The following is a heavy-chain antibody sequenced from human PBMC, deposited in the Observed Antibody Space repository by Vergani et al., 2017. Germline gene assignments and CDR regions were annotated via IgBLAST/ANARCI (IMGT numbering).Heavy chain of an antibody. CDR3: TRSECSGTTCYGHYFDL. CDR1: GFRVTTYY. J-gene: IGHJ4*01. CDR2: IKSDGRT. D-gene: IGHD2-15*01. Sequence: VELLESGGGLAQPGGSLRVSCSASGFRVTTYYMSWVRQAPGKGLEWVSVIKSDGRTSYAESVRGRFTISRDTSRNAVYLQMNILRVDDTGVYYCTRSECSGTTCYGHYFDLWGHEGLVAVSS. V-gene: IGHV3-66*02.